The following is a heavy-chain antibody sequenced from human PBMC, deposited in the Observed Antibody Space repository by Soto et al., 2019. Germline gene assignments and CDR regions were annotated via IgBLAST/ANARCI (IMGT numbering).Heavy chain of an antibody. D-gene: IGHD3-22*01. CDR2: IYHSGST. J-gene: IGHJ4*02. CDR3: AREGTYDRSGYYLGFDY. V-gene: IGHV4-4*02. CDR1: GGSISSSNW. Sequence: QVQLQESGPGLVKPSGTLSLTCAVSGGSISSSNWWSWVRQPPGKGLEWIVEIYHSGSTNYNPSLKSRVTMSVDKSKNQFSLKLSSVTAADTAVYYCAREGTYDRSGYYLGFDYWGQGTLVTVAS.